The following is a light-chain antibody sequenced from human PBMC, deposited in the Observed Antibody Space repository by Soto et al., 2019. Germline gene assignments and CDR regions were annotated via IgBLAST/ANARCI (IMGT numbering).Light chain of an antibody. V-gene: IGKV3-11*01. Sequence: EIVLTQSPVTLSLSPGERATLSCRASQSVRTYLAWYQVKPGQAPRLLIYDASRRASGVPARFSGSGSGTDFTLTISSLEPEDFAVYYCQQHISWPLTFGGGTKVDIK. CDR1: QSVRTY. CDR2: DAS. CDR3: QQHISWPLT. J-gene: IGKJ4*01.